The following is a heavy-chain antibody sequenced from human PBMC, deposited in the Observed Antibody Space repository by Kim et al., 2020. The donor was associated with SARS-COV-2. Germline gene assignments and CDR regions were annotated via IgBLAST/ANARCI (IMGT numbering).Heavy chain of an antibody. D-gene: IGHD2-15*01. V-gene: IGHV3-33*06. J-gene: IGHJ6*02. CDR1: GFTFSSYG. CDR3: AKDPRYCSGGSCYDVYYYYGMDV. CDR2: IWYDGSNK. Sequence: GGSLRLSCAASGFTFSSYGMHWVRQAPGKGLEWVAVIWYDGSNKYYADSVKGRFTISRDNSKNTLYLQMNSLRAEDTAVYYCAKDPRYCSGGSCYDVYYYYGMDVWGQGTTVTVSS.